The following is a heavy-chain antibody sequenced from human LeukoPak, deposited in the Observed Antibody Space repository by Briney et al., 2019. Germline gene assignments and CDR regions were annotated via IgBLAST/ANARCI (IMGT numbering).Heavy chain of an antibody. V-gene: IGHV3-21*01. J-gene: IGHJ4*02. CDR1: GFTFSSYS. CDR3: ARDGITFGGVIANFDY. Sequence: PGGSLRLSCAASGFTFSSYSMNWVRQAPGKGLEWVSSISSSSSYIYYADSVKGRFTISRDNAKNSLYLQMNSLRAEDTAVYYCARDGITFGGVIANFDYWGQGTLVTVSS. D-gene: IGHD3-16*02. CDR2: ISSSSSYI.